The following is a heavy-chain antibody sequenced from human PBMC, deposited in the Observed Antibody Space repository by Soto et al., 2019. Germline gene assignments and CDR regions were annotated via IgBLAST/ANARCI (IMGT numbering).Heavy chain of an antibody. V-gene: IGHV5-10-1*01. J-gene: IGHJ4*02. CDR1: GYSFTNYW. CDR2: IDPSGSYI. CDR3: ARISYYDSSSHY. Sequence: PGESLKISCKASGYSFTNYWISWGRQMPGKGLEWMGRIDPSGSYISYSPSSQGHVTISADKSISTVYLQWSSLRASDTAIYYCARISYYDSSSHYWGQGTQVTVSS. D-gene: IGHD3-22*01.